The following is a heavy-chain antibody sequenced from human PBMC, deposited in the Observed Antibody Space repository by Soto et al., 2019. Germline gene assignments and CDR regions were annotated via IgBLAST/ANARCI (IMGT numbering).Heavy chain of an antibody. CDR2: ISWNSANI. V-gene: IGHV3-9*01. J-gene: IGHJ6*02. D-gene: IGHD1-1*01. CDR3: ASDFLGGEHAIYNNMDV. CDR1: GFTFDDHA. Sequence: EVQLVESGGGLVQPGRSLRLSCAASGFTFDDHAMHWVRQVPGKGLEWVSAISWNSANIGYADSVKGRFTISRDNAKSSLYLQMNSLRPEDTALYYCASDFLGGEHAIYNNMDVWGQGTTVTVSS.